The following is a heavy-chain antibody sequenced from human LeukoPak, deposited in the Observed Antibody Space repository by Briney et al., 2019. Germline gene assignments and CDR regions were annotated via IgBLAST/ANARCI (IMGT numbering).Heavy chain of an antibody. D-gene: IGHD6-19*01. J-gene: IGHJ6*02. CDR3: AKDKSHSSWTSRYYYYALDV. V-gene: IGHV3-30*02. CDR2: IWYDGSNQ. Sequence: SGGSLRLSCAASGFTFSTYAMHWVRQAPGKGLEWVAVIWYDGSNQYYADSVKGRFTISRDNSKNSLYLQMNSLRAEDTALYYCAKDKSHSSWTSRYYYYALDVWGQGTTVTVSS. CDR1: GFTFSTYA.